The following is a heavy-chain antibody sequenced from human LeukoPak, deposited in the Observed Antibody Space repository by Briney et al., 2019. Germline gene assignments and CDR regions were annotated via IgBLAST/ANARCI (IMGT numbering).Heavy chain of an antibody. CDR3: ARDRGYKSFDY. D-gene: IGHD3-10*01. V-gene: IGHV3-7*04. CDR2: IKPDGSEG. Sequence: GGSLRLSCAASGFTFSSSWMAWVRQAPGKGLEWVANIKPDGSEGSYVDSVKGRFTISRDNAKNSLFLQMISLRAEDPAVYYCARDRGYKSFDYWGQGALVTVSS. CDR1: GFTFSSSW. J-gene: IGHJ4*02.